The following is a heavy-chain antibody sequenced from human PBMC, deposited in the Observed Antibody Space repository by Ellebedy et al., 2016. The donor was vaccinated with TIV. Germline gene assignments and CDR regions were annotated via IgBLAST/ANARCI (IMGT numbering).Heavy chain of an antibody. CDR1: GFTFSSYW. J-gene: IGHJ4*02. D-gene: IGHD4-11*01. CDR2: IKSDGSST. Sequence: GGSLRLSCAASGFTFSSYWMHWVRQAPGKGLVWVSRIKSDGSSTSYADSVKGRFTISRDNSKNSLYLQMNSLRAEDTAVYYCARDLTVTTDYWGQGTLVTVSS. CDR3: ARDLTVTTDY. V-gene: IGHV3-74*01.